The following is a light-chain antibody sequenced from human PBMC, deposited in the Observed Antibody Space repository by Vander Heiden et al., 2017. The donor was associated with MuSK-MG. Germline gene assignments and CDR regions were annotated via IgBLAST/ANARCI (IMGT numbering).Light chain of an antibody. CDR1: KLGNKY. Sequence: SYALTQPPSVSVSPGQTSSITCSGDKLGNKYACWYQQKPGQSPVPVIYKDTKRPSGIPERCSGSNSGNTATLTISGTQSMDEADYYCQAWDSSAVVFGGGTKLTVL. CDR3: QAWDSSAVV. CDR2: KDT. J-gene: IGLJ2*01. V-gene: IGLV3-1*01.